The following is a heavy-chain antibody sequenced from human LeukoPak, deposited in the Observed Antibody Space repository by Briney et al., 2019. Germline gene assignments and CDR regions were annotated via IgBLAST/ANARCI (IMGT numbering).Heavy chain of an antibody. Sequence: SETLSLTCAVYGGSFSGYYWSWIRQPPGKGLEWIGEINHSGSTNYNPSLKSRVTISVDTSKNQFSLKLSSVTAADTAVYYCARVHYDSSGYYYWGQGTLVTVSS. CDR3: ARVHYDSSGYYY. V-gene: IGHV4-34*01. D-gene: IGHD3-22*01. CDR1: GGSFSGYY. CDR2: INHSGST. J-gene: IGHJ4*02.